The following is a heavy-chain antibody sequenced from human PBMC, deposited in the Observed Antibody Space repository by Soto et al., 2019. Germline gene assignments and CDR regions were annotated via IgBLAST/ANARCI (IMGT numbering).Heavy chain of an antibody. D-gene: IGHD1-1*01. Sequence: EVQLLESGGGLVHPGGSLRLSCASSGFAFSSYAFSWVRQAPGKGLDWVSSIGIGGDIYYADSVKGRFAISRDNSKNTLFLQMIGLRAEDTAVYYCGTGTTHSVFDIWGHGTMVTVSS. V-gene: IGHV3-23*01. J-gene: IGHJ3*02. CDR1: GFAFSSYA. CDR2: IGIGGDI. CDR3: GTGTTHSVFDI.